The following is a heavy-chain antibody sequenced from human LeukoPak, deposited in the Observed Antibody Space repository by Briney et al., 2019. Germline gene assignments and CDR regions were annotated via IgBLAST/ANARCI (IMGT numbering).Heavy chain of an antibody. V-gene: IGHV4-39*07. Sequence: SETLSLTCTVSGGSISNTNYYWAWIRQPPGRGLEWIGRIWADGAPTYRPSLKSRVTISVDTSKNQFSLRLSSVTAADTAVYYCARGRDSRGYQFMGFDSWGQGNLVTVSS. CDR3: ARGRDSRGYQFMGFDS. CDR1: GGSISNTNYY. CDR2: IWADGAP. D-gene: IGHD3-22*01. J-gene: IGHJ4*02.